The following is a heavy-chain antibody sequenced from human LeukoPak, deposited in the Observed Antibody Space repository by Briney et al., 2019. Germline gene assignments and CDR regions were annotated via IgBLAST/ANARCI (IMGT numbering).Heavy chain of an antibody. Sequence: GGSLRLSCAASGFTFSSYNMNWVRQAPGKGLEWVSSISSSSNYIYYADPVKGRFTISRDNAKNSLYLQINSLRAEDTAVYYCAKVYRGYSYVGDFDYWGQGTLVTASS. J-gene: IGHJ4*02. CDR1: GFTFSSYN. CDR2: ISSSSNYI. D-gene: IGHD5-18*01. V-gene: IGHV3-21*04. CDR3: AKVYRGYSYVGDFDY.